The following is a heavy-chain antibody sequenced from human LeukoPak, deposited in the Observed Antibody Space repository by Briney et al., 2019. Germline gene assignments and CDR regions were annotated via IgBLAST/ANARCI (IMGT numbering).Heavy chain of an antibody. J-gene: IGHJ4*02. D-gene: IGHD6-13*01. Sequence: GGSLRLSCAASGFVFSNNWMYWVRQAPGRGLVWVSRINSDGSSIAYADFVRGRFTISRDNAKNTLFLQMNSLTVEDTAMYYCGKDLSWGSTDYWGQGTLVTVSS. CDR2: INSDGSSI. V-gene: IGHV3-74*01. CDR1: GFVFSNNW. CDR3: GKDLSWGSTDY.